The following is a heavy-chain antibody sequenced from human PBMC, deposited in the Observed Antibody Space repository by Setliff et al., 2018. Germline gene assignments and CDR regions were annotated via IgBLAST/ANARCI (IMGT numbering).Heavy chain of an antibody. J-gene: IGHJ4*02. Sequence: SETLSLTCTVSGGSISSGGYYWSGLRQHPGKGLEWIGYIYYSGSTYYNPSLKSRVTISVDTSKNQFSLKLSSVTAADTAVYYRARDNNPGYRGYWGRFDYWGQGTLVTVSS. CDR2: IYYSGST. D-gene: IGHD3-16*02. V-gene: IGHV4-31*03. CDR3: ARDNNPGYRGYWGRFDY. CDR1: GGSISSGGYY.